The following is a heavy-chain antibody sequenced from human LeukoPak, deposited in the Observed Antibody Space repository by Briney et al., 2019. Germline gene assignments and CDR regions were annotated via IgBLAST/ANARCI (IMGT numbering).Heavy chain of an antibody. CDR2: INPNSGGT. J-gene: IGHJ3*02. D-gene: IGHD2-8*01. CDR3: ARIGFCPSGICYPFAFDI. CDR1: GYTFTDYY. V-gene: IGHV1-2*02. Sequence: GASVKVSCKASGYTFTDYYIHWVRQAPGRGLEWMGWINPNSGGTNYAQRFQGRVTMTRDTSVSTAHMELSRLRTDDTAVYYCARIGFCPSGICYPFAFDIWGQGTVVIVS.